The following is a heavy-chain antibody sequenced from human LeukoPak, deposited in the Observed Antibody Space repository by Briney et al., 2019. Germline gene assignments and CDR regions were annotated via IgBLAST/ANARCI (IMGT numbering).Heavy chain of an antibody. V-gene: IGHV1-18*01. D-gene: IGHD6-13*01. J-gene: IGHJ4*02. CDR2: FNPENGNT. CDR1: GYSFVGYG. CDR3: AREHSSSWDQFDY. Sequence: VASVKVFCKASGYSFVGYGITWVRQAPGQGLEWMGWFNPENGNTNYAQKVQGRVTMTADTSTSTSYMELRSLRSDDTAVYYCAREHSSSWDQFDYWGQGTLVTVSS.